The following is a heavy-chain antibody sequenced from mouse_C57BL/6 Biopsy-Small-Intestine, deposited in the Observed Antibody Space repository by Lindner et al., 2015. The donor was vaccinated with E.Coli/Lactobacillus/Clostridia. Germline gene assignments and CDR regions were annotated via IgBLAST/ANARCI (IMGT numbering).Heavy chain of an antibody. CDR1: GYAFSTYW. CDR3: TRWDGNYDYFDY. D-gene: IGHD2-1*01. V-gene: IGHV1-80*01. CDR2: IYPGDGDT. Sequence: VQLQESGSELVKPGASVKISCKVSGYAFSTYWMNWVKQRPGKGLEWIGQIYPGDGDTNYNVNFKGKATLTADKSSSTAYMQLSSLTSEDSAVFFCTRWDGNYDYFDYWGQGTTLTVSS. J-gene: IGHJ2*01.